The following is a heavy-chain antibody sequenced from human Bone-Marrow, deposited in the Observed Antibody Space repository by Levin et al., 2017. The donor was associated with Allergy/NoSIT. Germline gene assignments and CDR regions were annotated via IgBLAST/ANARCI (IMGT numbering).Heavy chain of an antibody. CDR2: ISHDGNEA. D-gene: IGHD3-9*01. CDR1: GFDFSSYG. J-gene: IGHJ3*02. CDR3: ATTTSYYDAFDM. Sequence: PGGSLRLSCATSGFDFSSYGMHWVRQAPGKGLEWVASISHDGNEAHYADSVKGRLAASRDNSKNTLYLQMISLNAADSALYYCATTTSYYDAFDMWGHGAMVTVSS. V-gene: IGHV3-30*03.